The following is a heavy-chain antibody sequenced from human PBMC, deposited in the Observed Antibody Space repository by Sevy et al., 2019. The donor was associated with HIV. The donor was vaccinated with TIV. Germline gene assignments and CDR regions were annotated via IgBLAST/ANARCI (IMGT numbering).Heavy chain of an antibody. J-gene: IGHJ4*02. CDR1: GFTFSNAW. CDR3: TTDDYYDSSGADY. V-gene: IGHV3-15*01. Sequence: GGSLRLSCAASGFTFSNAWMSWVRQAPGKGLEWVGRIKSKTDGGTTDYAAPVKGRFTISRDDSKNTLYLQMNSLKTEDTAVYYCTTDDYYDSSGADYWGQGTLVTVSS. CDR2: IKSKTDGGTT. D-gene: IGHD3-22*01.